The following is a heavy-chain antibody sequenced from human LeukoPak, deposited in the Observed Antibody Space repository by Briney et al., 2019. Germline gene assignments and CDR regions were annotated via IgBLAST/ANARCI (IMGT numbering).Heavy chain of an antibody. J-gene: IGHJ4*02. CDR3: ASFPWDLRPT. CDR1: GFPFSTYS. CDR2: ITSTSDTI. D-gene: IGHD1-26*01. Sequence: GGSLRLSCVTSGFPFSTYSMNWVRQAPGKGLGWLSYITSTSDTIYYADSVKGRFTISRDNAKNSLYLQMNSLRAEDTAVYYCASFPWDLRPTWGQGTLVSVAS. V-gene: IGHV3-48*01.